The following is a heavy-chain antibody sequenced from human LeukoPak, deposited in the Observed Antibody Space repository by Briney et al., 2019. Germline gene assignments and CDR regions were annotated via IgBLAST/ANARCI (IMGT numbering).Heavy chain of an antibody. CDR3: ARSSGGSSRWFDP. D-gene: IGHD2-15*01. CDR1: GGSISSSSYY. CDR2: IYYSGST. J-gene: IGHJ5*02. Sequence: SETLSLTCTVSGGSISSSSYYWGWIRQPPGKGLEWIGSIYYSGSTYYNPSLKSRVTISVDTSKNQFSLKLSSVTAADTAVYYCARSSGGSSRWFDPWGQGTLVTVS. V-gene: IGHV4-39*01.